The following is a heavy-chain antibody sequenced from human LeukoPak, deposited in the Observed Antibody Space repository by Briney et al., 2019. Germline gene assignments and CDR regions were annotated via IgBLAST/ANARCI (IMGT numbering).Heavy chain of an antibody. V-gene: IGHV4-31*03. J-gene: IGHJ6*02. Sequence: TSETLSLTCTVSGGSISSGGHFWSWIRQHPGKGLEWIGYINYSGSTHYNPSLKSRVTISVDTSQNQFSLKVSSVTAADTAVYYCARDEAIFGAGYYYGMDVWGQGTTVTVSS. CDR1: GGSISSGGHF. D-gene: IGHD3-3*01. CDR2: INYSGST. CDR3: ARDEAIFGAGYYYGMDV.